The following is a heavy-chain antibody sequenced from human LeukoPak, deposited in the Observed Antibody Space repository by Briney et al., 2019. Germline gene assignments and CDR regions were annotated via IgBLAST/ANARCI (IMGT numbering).Heavy chain of an antibody. CDR3: AKVTYDQDI. J-gene: IGHJ3*02. Sequence: PGGSLRLSCAASGFTFSSYGMHWVRQAPGKGLEWVAVISYDGSNKYYADSVKGRFTISRDNSKNTLYLQMNSLRAEDTAVYYCAKVTYDQDIWGQGTMVTVSS. D-gene: IGHD3-16*01. CDR2: ISYDGSNK. CDR1: GFTFSSYG. V-gene: IGHV3-30*18.